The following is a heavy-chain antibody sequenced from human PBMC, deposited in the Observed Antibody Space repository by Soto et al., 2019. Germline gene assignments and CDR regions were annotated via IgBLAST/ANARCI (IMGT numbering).Heavy chain of an antibody. CDR1: GGTFSSYA. J-gene: IGHJ6*02. CDR3: ARELGIAAAGPQLGYYYYYGMDV. V-gene: IGHV1-69*13. D-gene: IGHD6-13*01. Sequence: SVKVSCKASGGTFSSYAISWVRQAPGQGLEWMGGIIPIFGTANYAQKFQGRVTITADESTSTAYMELSSLRSEDTAVYYCARELGIAAAGPQLGYYYYYGMDVWGQGTTVTVSS. CDR2: IIPIFGTA.